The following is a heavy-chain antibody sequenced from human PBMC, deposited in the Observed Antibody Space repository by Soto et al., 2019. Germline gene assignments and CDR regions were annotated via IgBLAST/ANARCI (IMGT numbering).Heavy chain of an antibody. Sequence: RASVKVSCKASGGTFSSYAISWVRQAPGQGLEWMGGIIPIFGTANYAQKFQGRVTITADESTSTAYMELSSLRSEDTAVYYCAYGLTDLDAFDIWGQGTMVTVSS. CDR2: IIPIFGTA. V-gene: IGHV1-69*13. CDR1: GGTFSSYA. CDR3: AYGLTDLDAFDI. J-gene: IGHJ3*02. D-gene: IGHD3-16*01.